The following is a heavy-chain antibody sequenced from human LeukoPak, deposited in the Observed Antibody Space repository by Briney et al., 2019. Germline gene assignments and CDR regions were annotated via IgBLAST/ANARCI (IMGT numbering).Heavy chain of an antibody. CDR2: ISPNDVNR. CDR3: AGSGSPGDY. D-gene: IGHD3-10*01. CDR1: GFNFSDYY. Sequence: GGSLRLSCVGSGFNFSDYYMSWIRQAPGKGLEWISYISPNDVNRYYVDAVKGRFTVSRDDAKNSLFLQMKSLRVEDTAVYYCAGSGSPGDYWGQGTLVTVSS. J-gene: IGHJ4*02. V-gene: IGHV3-11*01.